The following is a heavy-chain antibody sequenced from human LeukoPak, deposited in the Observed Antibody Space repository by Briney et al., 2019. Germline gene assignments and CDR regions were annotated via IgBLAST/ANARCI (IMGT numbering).Heavy chain of an antibody. V-gene: IGHV3-15*01. D-gene: IGHD1-26*01. Sequence: GGSLRLSCAASGFTFSNAWMSWVRQAPGKGLEWVGRIKSKTDGGTTDYAAPVKGRFTISRDDSKNTLYLQMNSLETEDTAVYYCTTDSGSYQGFYWGQGTLVTVSS. CDR2: IKSKTDGGTT. CDR1: GFTFSNAW. J-gene: IGHJ4*02. CDR3: TTDSGSYQGFY.